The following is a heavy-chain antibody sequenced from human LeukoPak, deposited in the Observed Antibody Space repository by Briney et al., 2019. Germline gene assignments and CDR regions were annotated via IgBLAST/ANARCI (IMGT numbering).Heavy chain of an antibody. V-gene: IGHV3-30*18. CDR2: ISYDGSNK. CDR3: AKALYYYGSGRGDAFDI. J-gene: IGHJ3*02. CDR1: GFAFSTYG. Sequence: GGSLRLSCAASGFAFSTYGMHWVRQAPGTGLEWVAVISYDGSNKYFADSVKGRFTISRDNSKNTLYLRMNSLRAEDTAMYYCAKALYYYGSGRGDAFDIWGQGTMVTVSS. D-gene: IGHD3-10*01.